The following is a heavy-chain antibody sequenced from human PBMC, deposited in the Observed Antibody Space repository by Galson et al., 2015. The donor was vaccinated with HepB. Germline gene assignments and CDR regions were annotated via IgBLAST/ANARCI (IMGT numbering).Heavy chain of an antibody. CDR1: GFTFSSYS. J-gene: IGHJ2*01. V-gene: IGHV3-21*01. Sequence: SLRLSCAASGFTFSSYSMNWVRQAPGKGLEWVSSISSSSSYIYYADSVKGRFTISRDNAKNSLYLQMNSLRAEDTAVYYCASGYSSSWTHWYFDLWGRGTLVTVSS. D-gene: IGHD6-13*01. CDR2: ISSSSSYI. CDR3: ASGYSSSWTHWYFDL.